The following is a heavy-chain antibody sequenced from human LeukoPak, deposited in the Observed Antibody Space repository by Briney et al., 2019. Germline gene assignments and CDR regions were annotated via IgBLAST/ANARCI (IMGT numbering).Heavy chain of an antibody. CDR3: AKDNRRHYTSGPNPDSLH. J-gene: IGHJ4*02. CDR1: GFTFSSYG. V-gene: IGHV3-7*03. Sequence: GGSLRLSCAASGFTFSSYGMHWVRQTPGKGLEWVASISDGGRATYYGDSVRGRFTISRDNAKNSLYLQMNSLRVEDTAFYYCAKDNRRHYTSGPNPDSLHWGQGALVTVSS. CDR2: ISDGGRAT. D-gene: IGHD6-19*01.